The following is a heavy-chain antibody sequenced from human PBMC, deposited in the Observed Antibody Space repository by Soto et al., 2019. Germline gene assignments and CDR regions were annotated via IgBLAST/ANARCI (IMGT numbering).Heavy chain of an antibody. CDR2: IFASGRT. CDR3: TRGTSETTAPFY. J-gene: IGHJ4*02. CDR1: GGSISNDR. V-gene: IGHV4-4*07. Sequence: SETLSLTCTVSGGSISNDRWSWVRQPAGKGLEWIGRIFASGRTNYNPSLQSRVTMSVDTSKNQFSLTMTSLASADTAVYYCTRGTSETTAPFYWGQGIPVTVSS. D-gene: IGHD4-17*01.